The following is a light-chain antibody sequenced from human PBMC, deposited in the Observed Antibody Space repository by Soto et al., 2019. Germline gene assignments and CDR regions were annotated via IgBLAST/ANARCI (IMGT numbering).Light chain of an antibody. V-gene: IGKV1-5*03. CDR3: QHYNSYSEA. CDR2: KAS. Sequence: DTPMNQSPSSLSASSGYSVAITCRASQSISSYLNWYQQKPGKAPKLLIYKASTLKSGVPSRFSGSGSGTEFTLTISSLQPDDFATYYCQHYNSYSEAFGQGTKVDIK. J-gene: IGKJ1*01. CDR1: QSISSY.